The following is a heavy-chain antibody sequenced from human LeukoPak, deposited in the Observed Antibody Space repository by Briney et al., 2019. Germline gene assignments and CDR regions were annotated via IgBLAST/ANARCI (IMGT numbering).Heavy chain of an antibody. CDR1: GFSLSTSGVG. CDR2: IYWNDDK. D-gene: IGHD6-13*01. J-gene: IGHJ4*02. CDR3: AHSYMSHKRAAADLDY. V-gene: IGHV2-5*01. Sequence: SGPTLVKPTQTLTLTCTFSGFSLSTSGVGVGWIRQPPGRALEWLALIYWNDDKRYSPSLKSRLTITKDTSKNQVVLTMTNMDPVNTPKYYCAHSYMSHKRAAADLDYGAKGTLVTVSS.